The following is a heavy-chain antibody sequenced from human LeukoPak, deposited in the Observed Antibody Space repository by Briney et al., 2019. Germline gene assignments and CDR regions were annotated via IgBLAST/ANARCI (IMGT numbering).Heavy chain of an antibody. CDR2: IRGSATST. V-gene: IGHV3-23*01. D-gene: IGHD3-22*01. CDR1: GFTFSSYA. Sequence: PGGSLRLSCAASGFTFSSYAMSWVRQAPGKGLEWVSSIRGSATSTYYLDSVKGRFTISRDISKTALFLQMHSLRGEDTAVYYCAKHVQDYYDSSGSRSYDYRGQGTLGTVSA. CDR3: AKHVQDYYDSSGSRSYDY. J-gene: IGHJ4*02.